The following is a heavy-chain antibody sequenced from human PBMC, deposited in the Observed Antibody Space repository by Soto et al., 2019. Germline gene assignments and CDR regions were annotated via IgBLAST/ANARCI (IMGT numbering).Heavy chain of an antibody. CDR1: GGSISSSSYY. J-gene: IGHJ3*02. D-gene: IGHD2-8*01. CDR2: IYYSGST. V-gene: IGHV4-39*01. Sequence: QLQLQESGPGLVKPSETLSLTCTVSGGSISSSSYYWGWIRQPPGKGLEWIGSIYYSGSTYYNPSLKSRVTISVDTSKNQFSLQLSSVTAADTAVYYCARLDPICTNGVCYLRNPPVAFDIWGQGTMVTVSS. CDR3: ARLDPICTNGVCYLRNPPVAFDI.